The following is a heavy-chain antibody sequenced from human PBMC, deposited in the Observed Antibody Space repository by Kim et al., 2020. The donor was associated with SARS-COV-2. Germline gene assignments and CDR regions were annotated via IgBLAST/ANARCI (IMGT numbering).Heavy chain of an antibody. V-gene: IGHV3-30*04. CDR1: GFTFSSYA. D-gene: IGHD2-8*01. Sequence: GGSLRLSCAASGFTFSSYAMHWVRQAPGKGLEWVAVISYDGSNKYYADSVKGRFTISRDNSKNTLYLQMNSLRAEDTAVYYCARARGAYCTNGVCYTYYYYGMDVWGQGTTVTVSS. CDR2: ISYDGSNK. J-gene: IGHJ6*02. CDR3: ARARGAYCTNGVCYTYYYYGMDV.